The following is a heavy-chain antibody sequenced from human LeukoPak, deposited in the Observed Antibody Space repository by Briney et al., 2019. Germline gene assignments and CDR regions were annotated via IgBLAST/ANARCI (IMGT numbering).Heavy chain of an antibody. Sequence: GGSLRLSCAASGFTFSSYAMSWVRQAPGKGLEWVSAISGSGGSTYYADSVKGRFTISGDNSKNTLYLQMNSLRAEDTAVYYCAKGSITFGGVIVQPFDYWGQGTLVTVSS. J-gene: IGHJ4*02. CDR3: AKGSITFGGVIVQPFDY. CDR1: GFTFSSYA. V-gene: IGHV3-23*01. CDR2: ISGSGGST. D-gene: IGHD3-16*02.